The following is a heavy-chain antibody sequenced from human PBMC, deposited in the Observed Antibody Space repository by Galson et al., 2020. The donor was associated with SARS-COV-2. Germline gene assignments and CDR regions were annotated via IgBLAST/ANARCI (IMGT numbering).Heavy chain of an antibody. CDR1: GGSVSSGSYY. CDR3: ARDNRSGGYSYHDH. V-gene: IGHV4-61*01. D-gene: IGHD2-21*02. J-gene: IGHJ5*02. Sequence: ASETLSLTCSVSGGSVSSGSYYWGWIRQPPGKGLEWIGYIYYSGDTNYNPSLKSRVTISVDTSKSQFSLKVYSVTAADTAIYYCARDNRSGGYSYHDHWGQGTLVTVSS. CDR2: IYYSGDT.